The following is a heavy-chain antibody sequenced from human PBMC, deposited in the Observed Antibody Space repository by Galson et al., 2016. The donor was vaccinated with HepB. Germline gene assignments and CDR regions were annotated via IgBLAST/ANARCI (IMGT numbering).Heavy chain of an antibody. CDR2: ISYDGSNK. D-gene: IGHD6-13*01. CDR3: AKDRSSQQLVLLYYYYGMDV. J-gene: IGHJ6*04. CDR1: GFAFSSYG. V-gene: IGHV3-30*18. Sequence: SLRLSCAASGFAFSSYGMHWVRQAPGKGLEWVAVISYDGSNKYYADSVKGRFTISRDNSKNTLYLQMNSLRAEDTAVYYCAKDRSSQQLVLLYYYYGMDVWGKGTTVTVSS.